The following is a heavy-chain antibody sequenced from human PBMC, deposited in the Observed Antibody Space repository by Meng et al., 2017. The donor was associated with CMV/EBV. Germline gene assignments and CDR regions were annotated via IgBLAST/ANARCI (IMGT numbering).Heavy chain of an antibody. Sequence: SVKVSCKASEGSFSSYAISGVRQAPGQGLGWMGEIIPICGTANYAQKFQGRVTITTDESTSTAYMELSSLRSEDTGVYYCVGVGAVDYWGQGTLVTVSS. CDR2: IIPICGTA. J-gene: IGHJ4*02. V-gene: IGHV1-69*05. CDR1: EGSFSSYA. D-gene: IGHD1-26*01. CDR3: VGVGAVDY.